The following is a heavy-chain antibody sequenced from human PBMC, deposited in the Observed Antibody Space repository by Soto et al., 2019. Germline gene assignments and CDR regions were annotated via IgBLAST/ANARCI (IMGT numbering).Heavy chain of an antibody. CDR3: EAAAGLFDY. CDR2: ISYDGSNK. Sequence: QVQLVESGGGVVQPGRSLRLSCAASGFTFSSYGMHWVRQAPGKGLEWVAVISYDGSNKYYADSVKGRFTISRDNSKNTLYLQMNSLRAEDTAVYYCEAAAGLFDYWGQGTLVTVSS. V-gene: IGHV3-30*03. J-gene: IGHJ4*02. D-gene: IGHD6-13*01. CDR1: GFTFSSYG.